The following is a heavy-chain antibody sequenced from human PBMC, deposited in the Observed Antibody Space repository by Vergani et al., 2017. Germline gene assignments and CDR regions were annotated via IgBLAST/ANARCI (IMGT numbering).Heavy chain of an antibody. J-gene: IGHJ5*02. D-gene: IGHD1-26*01. V-gene: IGHV3-30-3*01. Sequence: QVQLVESGGGVVQPGRSLRLSCAASGFTFSSYAMHWVRQAPGKGLEWVAVISYDGSNKYYADSVKGRFTISRDNSKNTLYLQMNSLRAEDTAVYYCAKGRWAYTHRGWFDPWGQGTLVTVSS. CDR2: ISYDGSNK. CDR1: GFTFSSYA. CDR3: AKGRWAYTHRGWFDP.